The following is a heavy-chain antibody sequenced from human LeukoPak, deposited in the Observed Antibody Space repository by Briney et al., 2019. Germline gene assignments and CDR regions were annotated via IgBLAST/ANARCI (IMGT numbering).Heavy chain of an antibody. J-gene: IGHJ4*02. Sequence: PGGSLRLSCGASGFTFNSYSMNWVRQAPGKGLEWVSYISSSTSRIYYADSVKGRFTISGDSARRSLFLQMNSLRDEDTAVYYCARDIHWAFDYWGQGTLVTVSS. CDR3: ARDIHWAFDY. CDR1: GFTFNSYS. CDR2: ISSSTSRI. D-gene: IGHD7-27*01. V-gene: IGHV3-48*02.